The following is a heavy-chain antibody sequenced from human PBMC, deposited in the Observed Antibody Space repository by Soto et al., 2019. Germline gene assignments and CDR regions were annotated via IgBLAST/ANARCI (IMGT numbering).Heavy chain of an antibody. CDR1: GYTFISCA. V-gene: IGHV1-3*05. J-gene: IGHJ4*02. CDR3: ARERWFLDD. CDR2: VNPATGHT. Sequence: QVQLAQSGAEERKPGASVKLSCRASGYTFISCAIHWVRQAPGQRLEWMGWVNPATGHTEYSQKFQGRVTITRDTSAKTGYMELSSLRSEDTAVYYCARERWFLDDWGQGTLVTVSS. D-gene: IGHD3-10*01.